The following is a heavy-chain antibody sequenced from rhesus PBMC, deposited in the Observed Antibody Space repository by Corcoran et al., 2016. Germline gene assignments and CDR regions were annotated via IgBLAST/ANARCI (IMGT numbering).Heavy chain of an antibody. CDR3: ARDPWGYSYSLFDY. J-gene: IGHJ4*01. CDR2: ISGSSGST. Sequence: QVQLQESGPGLVKPSETLSLTCAVSGGSISSSNWWSWIHHPPGKGLEWIGYISGSSGSTYYNHSLKSRVTIATDTSKNQFSLKLSSVTAADTAVYYCARDPWGYSYSLFDYWGQGVLVTVSS. CDR1: GGSISSSNW. D-gene: IGHD5-12*01. V-gene: IGHV4-65*01.